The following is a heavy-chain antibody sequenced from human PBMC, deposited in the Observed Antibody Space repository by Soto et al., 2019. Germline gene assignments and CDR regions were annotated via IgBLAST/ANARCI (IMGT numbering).Heavy chain of an antibody. J-gene: IGHJ6*02. CDR2: IIPIFGTA. V-gene: IGHV1-69*13. CDR3: ARAHITIFGVVITYYYYGMDV. CDR1: GGTFSSYA. Sequence: GASVKVSCKASGGTFSSYAISWVRQAPGQGLEWMGGIIPIFGTANYAQKFQGRVTITADESTSTAYMELSSLRSEDTAVYYCARAHITIFGVVITYYYYGMDVWGQGTTVTVSS. D-gene: IGHD3-3*01.